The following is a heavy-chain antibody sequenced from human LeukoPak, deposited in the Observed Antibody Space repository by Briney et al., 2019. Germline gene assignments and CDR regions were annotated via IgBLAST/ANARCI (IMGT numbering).Heavy chain of an antibody. D-gene: IGHD2-15*01. CDR2: ISGSGGST. CDR1: GFTFSSYA. J-gene: IGHJ4*02. V-gene: IGHV3-23*01. Sequence: GGSLRLSCAASGFTFSSYAMSWVRQAPGKGLEWVSAISGSGGSTYYADSVKGRFTISRDNSKNTLYLQMNSLRAEDTAVYYCANSHRYCSGGRCHYFDYWGQGTLVNVSS. CDR3: ANSHRYCSGGRCHYFDY.